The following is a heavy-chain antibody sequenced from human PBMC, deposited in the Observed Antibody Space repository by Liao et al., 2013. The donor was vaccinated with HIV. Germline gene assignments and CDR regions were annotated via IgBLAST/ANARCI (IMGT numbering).Heavy chain of an antibody. CDR1: GGSISGSSYY. D-gene: IGHD3-22*01. CDR2: IYYSGST. CDR3: ARAPYYDSSGYYLPNWFDL. V-gene: IGHV4-39*07. Sequence: QLQLQESGPGLVKPSETLSLTCTVSGGSISGSSYYWGWIRQPPGKGLEWIGSIYYSGSTYYNPSLKSRVTISVDMSKNQFSLKLSSVTAADTAVYYCARAPYYDSSGYYLPNWFDLWGQGTLVTVSS. J-gene: IGHJ5*02.